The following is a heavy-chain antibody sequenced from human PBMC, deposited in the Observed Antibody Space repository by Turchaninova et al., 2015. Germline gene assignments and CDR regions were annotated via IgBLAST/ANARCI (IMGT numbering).Heavy chain of an antibody. CDR3: ARGNSYGLDV. Sequence: EVQLVESGGGLVQPGGYLRRSCVTNGFTLNNNWMHWVRQVPGKGLVWVAHINSDGSATKYADSVKGRYTISRDNAKKTLFLQLNSLRSEDTAVYYCARGNSYGLDVWGRGTTVTVSS. CDR1: GFTLNNNW. V-gene: IGHV3-74*01. J-gene: IGHJ6*02. CDR2: INSDGSAT.